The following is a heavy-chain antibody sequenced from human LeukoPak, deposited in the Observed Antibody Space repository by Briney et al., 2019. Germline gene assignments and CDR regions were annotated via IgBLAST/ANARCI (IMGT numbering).Heavy chain of an antibody. CDR1: GFNFRTYG. V-gene: IGHV3-30*02. CDR2: IFYDGSNK. CDR3: AKDRSLDY. J-gene: IGHJ4*02. Sequence: GGSLRLSCAASGFNFRTYGMHWVRQAPGKGLEWVSFIFYDGSNKYYADSVKGRFTISRDNSRNTVYLQMSNLRGDDTGVYYCAKDRSLDYWGQGTQVTVSS.